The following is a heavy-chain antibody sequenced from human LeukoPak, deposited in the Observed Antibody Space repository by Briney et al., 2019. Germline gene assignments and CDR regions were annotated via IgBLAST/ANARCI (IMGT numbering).Heavy chain of an antibody. D-gene: IGHD1-26*01. CDR1: GFNFNAYG. Sequence: PGRSLRLSCVVSGFNFNAYGMHWVRQAPGKGLEWVAVISSDGGNKFYADSVKGRFTISRDNAKNSLYVQMNSLRAEDTAVYYCARATWDPNYYYYMDVWGKGTTVTISS. CDR2: ISSDGGNK. CDR3: ARATWDPNYYYYMDV. V-gene: IGHV3-30*03. J-gene: IGHJ6*03.